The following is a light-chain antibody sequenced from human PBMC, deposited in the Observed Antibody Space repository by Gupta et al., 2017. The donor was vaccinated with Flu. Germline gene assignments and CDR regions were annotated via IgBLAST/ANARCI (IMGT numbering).Light chain of an antibody. CDR1: RLGDKY. J-gene: IGLJ2*01. CDR2: QDM. V-gene: IGLV3-1*01. CDR3: QAWDSNTAV. Sequence: SYELTQPPSVSVSPGQTASITCSGDRLGDKYVCWYQQKPGQSPVLVIYQDMKRPSGIPERFSGSNSGNTATLTISGTQAMDEADYYGQAWDSNTAVLGGGTKLTVL.